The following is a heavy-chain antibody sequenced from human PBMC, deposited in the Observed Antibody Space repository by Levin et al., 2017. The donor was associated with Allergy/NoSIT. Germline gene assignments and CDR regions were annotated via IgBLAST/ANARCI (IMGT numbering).Heavy chain of an antibody. D-gene: IGHD5-12*01. J-gene: IGHJ4*02. CDR1: ADTFRRYY. CDR3: ARVYSHLSSPDF. V-gene: IGHV1-46*01. CDR2: INPSGGAT. Sequence: GESLKISCKTSADTFRRYYIHWIRQAPGQGLEWMGIINPSGGATTYSQNFQIRVTMTADTSTDTIYMELRNLISDDTAVYYCARVYSHLSSPDFWGQGTLVTVSS.